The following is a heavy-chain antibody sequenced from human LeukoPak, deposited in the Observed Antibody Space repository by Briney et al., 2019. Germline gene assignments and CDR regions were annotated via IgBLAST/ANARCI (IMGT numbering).Heavy chain of an antibody. Sequence: GRSLRLSCAASGFTFDDYAMHWVRHAPGKGLEWVSGISWNSGSIGYADSVRGRFTISRDNAKNSLYLQMNSLRAEDTALYYCAKDISIFYDSSGYDMGFDYWGQGTLVTVSS. J-gene: IGHJ4*02. D-gene: IGHD3-22*01. V-gene: IGHV3-9*01. CDR3: AKDISIFYDSSGYDMGFDY. CDR1: GFTFDDYA. CDR2: ISWNSGSI.